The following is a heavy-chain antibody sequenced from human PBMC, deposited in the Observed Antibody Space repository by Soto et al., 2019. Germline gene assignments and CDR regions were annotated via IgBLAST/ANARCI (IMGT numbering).Heavy chain of an antibody. D-gene: IGHD6-25*01. V-gene: IGHV4-34*01. J-gene: IGHJ6*03. CDR2: INHSGST. CDR1: GGSFSGYY. CDR3: ASPRGYRHYYYMDV. Sequence: NHSETLSLTCAVYGGSFSGYYWSWIRQPPGKGLEWIGEINHSGSTNYNPSLKSRVTISVDTSKNQFSLKLSSVTAADTAVYYCASPRGYRHYYYMDVWGKGTTVTVSS.